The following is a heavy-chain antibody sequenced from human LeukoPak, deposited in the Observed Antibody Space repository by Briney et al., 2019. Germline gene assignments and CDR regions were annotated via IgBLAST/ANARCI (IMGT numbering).Heavy chain of an antibody. CDR3: ARKVAVAMDLDY. CDR1: GFTFKSYG. V-gene: IGHV3-23*01. Sequence: GGSLRLSCAASGFTFKSYGMTWVRQVPGKGLEWVSSITGDGSSTKYADSVNGRFTISRDNSKNTLSLQMTGLRAEDTAVYYCARKVAVAMDLDYWGQGTLVTVSS. D-gene: IGHD5-18*01. J-gene: IGHJ4*02. CDR2: ITGDGSST.